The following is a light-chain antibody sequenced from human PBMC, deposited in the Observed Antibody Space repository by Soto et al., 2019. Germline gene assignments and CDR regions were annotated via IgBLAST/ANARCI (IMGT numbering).Light chain of an antibody. CDR3: QQYNSYSPT. CDR1: QSISSW. CDR2: DAS. J-gene: IGKJ4*01. V-gene: IGKV1-5*01. Sequence: DIQMTQSPSTLSASVWERVTITCRASQSISSWLAWYQQKPGKAPKLLIYDASSLESGVPSRFSGSGSGTEFTLTISSLQPDDFATYYCQQYNSYSPTFGGGTKV.